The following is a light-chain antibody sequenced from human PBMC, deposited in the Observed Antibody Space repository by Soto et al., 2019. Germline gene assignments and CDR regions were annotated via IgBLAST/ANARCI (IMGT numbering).Light chain of an antibody. CDR1: TGAVTSGHY. CDR3: LLSYSAYYV. V-gene: IGLV7-46*01. J-gene: IGLJ1*01. Sequence: QAVVTQEPSLTVSPGGTVTLTCGSSTGAVTSGHYPYWFQQKPGQAPRTLIYDTSSKHSWTPARFSGSLLGGKAALTLSGAQPEDEAEYYCLLSYSAYYVFGTGTKVTVL. CDR2: DTS.